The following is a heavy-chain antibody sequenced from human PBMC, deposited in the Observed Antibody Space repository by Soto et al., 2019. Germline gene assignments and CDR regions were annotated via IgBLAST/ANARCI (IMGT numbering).Heavy chain of an antibody. CDR2: ISGKNGNT. Sequence: QVQLVQSGVEVKKPGASVKVSCKASGYTFISHGISWVRQAPGQRLEWMGWISGKNGNTNYAQKLQGRVTLTTDTSTITAYMELRSLRSDDTAVYYCARVSSSFVVFPDYGMDVWGQGTTVTVSS. CDR3: ARVSSSFVVFPDYGMDV. J-gene: IGHJ6*02. V-gene: IGHV1-18*04. CDR1: GYTFISHG. D-gene: IGHD2-15*01.